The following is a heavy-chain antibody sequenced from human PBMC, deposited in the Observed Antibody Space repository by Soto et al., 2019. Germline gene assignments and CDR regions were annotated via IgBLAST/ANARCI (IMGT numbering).Heavy chain of an antibody. Sequence: QVQLVQSGAEMKKPGASVKVSCEASGYTFTAYYIHWVRQAPGQGLEWMGWINPKGGGTKYAQKFEGRVTTTRDTSINTAYMELTSLTSDDTAVYYCARSVHTMMQGVRFRVDQWGQGTLVTVSS. J-gene: IGHJ4*02. D-gene: IGHD3-10*01. CDR1: GYTFTAYY. CDR3: ARSVHTMMQGVRFRVDQ. CDR2: INPKGGGT. V-gene: IGHV1-2*02.